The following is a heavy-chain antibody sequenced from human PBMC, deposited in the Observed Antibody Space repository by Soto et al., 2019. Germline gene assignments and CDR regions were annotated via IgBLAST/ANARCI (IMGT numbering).Heavy chain of an antibody. J-gene: IGHJ4*02. D-gene: IGHD3-10*01. Sequence: QVQLVQSGAEVRKPGSSVKVSCKASGGSFSSYPFTWVRQAPGQGLEWMGGIIPIIGTANYAQRFQGRVTFTADASTSTAYMDLSSLRSEDTAVYYCARVLRPGRAFDYWGQGTLVTVSS. V-gene: IGHV1-69*01. CDR3: ARVLRPGRAFDY. CDR2: IIPIIGTA. CDR1: GGSFSSYP.